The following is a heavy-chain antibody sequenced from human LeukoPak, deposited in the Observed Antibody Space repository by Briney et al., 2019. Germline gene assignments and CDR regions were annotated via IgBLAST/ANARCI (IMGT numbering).Heavy chain of an antibody. V-gene: IGHV1-69*05. D-gene: IGHD5-18*01. Sequence: SVKVSCKASGGTFSSYAISWVRQAPGQGLEWMGRIIPIFGTANYAQKFQGRVTITTDESTSTAYMELSSLRSEDTAVYYCASNWIQLSGYYFDYWGQGTLVTVSS. CDR2: IIPIFGTA. CDR1: GGTFSSYA. CDR3: ASNWIQLSGYYFDY. J-gene: IGHJ4*02.